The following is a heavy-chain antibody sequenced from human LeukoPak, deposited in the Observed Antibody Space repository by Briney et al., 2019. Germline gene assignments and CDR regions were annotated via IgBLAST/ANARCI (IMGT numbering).Heavy chain of an antibody. CDR2: IIPILGIA. D-gene: IGHD2-15*01. CDR1: GGTFSSYA. Sequence: SVKVSCKASGGTFSSYAISWVRQAPGQGVEWMGRIIPILGIANYAQKFQGRVTITADKSTSTAYMELSSLRSEDTAVYYCARDRSSDCSGGSCYSGNWGQGTLVTVSS. CDR3: ARDRSSDCSGGSCYSGN. J-gene: IGHJ4*02. V-gene: IGHV1-69*04.